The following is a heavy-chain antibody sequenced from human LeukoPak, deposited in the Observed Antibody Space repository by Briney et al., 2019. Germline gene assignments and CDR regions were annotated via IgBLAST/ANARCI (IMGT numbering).Heavy chain of an antibody. Sequence: PEGSLRLSCAASGFTFDDYGMSWVRHAPGKGLEWVSGINWNGGSTGYADSVKGRFTISRDNAKNSLYLQMNSLRAEDTALYYCARGYGSGEDGDYWGQGTLVTVSS. V-gene: IGHV3-20*04. J-gene: IGHJ4*02. CDR1: GFTFDDYG. CDR2: INWNGGST. D-gene: IGHD3-10*01. CDR3: ARGYGSGEDGDY.